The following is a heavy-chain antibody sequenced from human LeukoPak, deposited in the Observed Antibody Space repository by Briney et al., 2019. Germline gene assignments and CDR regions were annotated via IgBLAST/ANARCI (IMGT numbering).Heavy chain of an antibody. D-gene: IGHD3-10*01. V-gene: IGHV4-38-2*02. Sequence: SETLSLTCTVSGYSISSGNYWDWIRQPPGKGLEWIGEINHSGSTNYNPSLKSRVTISVDTSKNQFSLKLSSVTAADTAVYYCARHWRMWVRGAPLRGPFDYWGQGTLVTVSS. J-gene: IGHJ4*02. CDR1: GYSISSGNY. CDR3: ARHWRMWVRGAPLRGPFDY. CDR2: INHSGST.